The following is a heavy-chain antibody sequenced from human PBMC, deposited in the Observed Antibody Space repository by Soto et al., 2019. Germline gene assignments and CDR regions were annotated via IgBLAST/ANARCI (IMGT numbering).Heavy chain of an antibody. CDR2: ISASSGNT. J-gene: IGHJ5*02. D-gene: IGHD3-3*01. V-gene: IGHV1-18*01. Sequence: QTQLVQSGPEVKNPGASVKVSCKASGYSFNSYGISWVRQAPGQGLEWMGWISASSGNTSYAEELQGRVTMTTDSATSTADMELRSRTSDDTAVYYCARETKFYGFWSGYYRFDTWGQGTLVSVSS. CDR1: GYSFNSYG. CDR3: ARETKFYGFWSGYYRFDT.